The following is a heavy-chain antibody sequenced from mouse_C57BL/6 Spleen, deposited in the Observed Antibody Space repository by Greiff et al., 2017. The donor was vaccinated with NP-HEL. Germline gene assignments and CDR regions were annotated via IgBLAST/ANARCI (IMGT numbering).Heavy chain of an antibody. CDR2: ISDCGSYT. J-gene: IGHJ2*01. CDR3: ARDRGADY. CDR1: GFTFSSYA. D-gene: IGHD3-3*01. V-gene: IGHV5-4*01. Sequence: EVKLVESGGGLVKPGGSLKLSCAASGFTFSSYAMSWVRQTPEKSLEWVATISDCGSYTYYPDNLKGRFTISRDNAKNNLYLQMSHLKSEDTAMYYSARDRGADYWGKGTTLTGYS.